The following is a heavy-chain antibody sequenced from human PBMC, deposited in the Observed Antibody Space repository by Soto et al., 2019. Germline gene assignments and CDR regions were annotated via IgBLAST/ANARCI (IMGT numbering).Heavy chain of an antibody. D-gene: IGHD6-25*01. Sequence: LRLSCVGPGFIFSSYYMNWVRQAPGKGLEWVSSSSGGSAYIYYADSVKGRFTISRDNAKNSLYLEMNCLRVEDTAVYYCVRVWRLVGGYCMDGWGQG. J-gene: IGHJ6*02. CDR1: GFIFSSYY. CDR2: SSGGSAYI. V-gene: IGHV3-21*01. CDR3: VRVWRLVGGYCMDG.